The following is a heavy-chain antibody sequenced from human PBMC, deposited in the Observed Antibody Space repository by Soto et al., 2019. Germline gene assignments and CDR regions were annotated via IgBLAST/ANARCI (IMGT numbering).Heavy chain of an antibody. V-gene: IGHV3-21*06. CDR2: ISDGGGYK. J-gene: IGHJ4*02. CDR3: VREPTDRWSSYFDD. Sequence: GGSLRLSCAASGLAFSPYTMNWVRQAPGKGLEWVSSISDGGGYKYYVDLVKGRFTISRDNTKNSLFLQMNSLRAEDTAVYYCVREPTDRWSSYFDDWGLGTLVSVTS. D-gene: IGHD2-15*01. CDR1: GLAFSPYT.